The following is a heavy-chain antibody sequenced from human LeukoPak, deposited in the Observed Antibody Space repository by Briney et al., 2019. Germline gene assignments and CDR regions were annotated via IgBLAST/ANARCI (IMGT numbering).Heavy chain of an antibody. D-gene: IGHD1-26*01. V-gene: IGHV3-21*01. CDR2: ITSGGSYI. CDR3: ARDPYSGSYGNYYYYFMDV. J-gene: IGHJ6*03. CDR1: GFTFSSYN. Sequence: GSLRLSCAASGFTFSSYNMNWVRQAPGKGLEWVSSITSGGSYIYYADSVKGRFTISRDNAKNSLYLQMNSLRAEDTAVYYCARDPYSGSYGNYYYYFMDVWGKGTTVTISS.